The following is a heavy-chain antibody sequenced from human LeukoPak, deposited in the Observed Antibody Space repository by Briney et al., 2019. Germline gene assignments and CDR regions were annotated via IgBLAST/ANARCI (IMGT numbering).Heavy chain of an antibody. D-gene: IGHD5-18*01. V-gene: IGHV4-34*01. CDR1: GGSFSGYY. CDR2: INHSGST. Sequence: PSETLSLTCAVYGGSFSGYYWSWIRQPPGKGLEWIGEINHSGSTNYNPSLKSRVTISVDTSKNQFSLKLSSVTAADTAVYYCARRTAMVYFDYWGQGTLVTVSS. J-gene: IGHJ4*02. CDR3: ARRTAMVYFDY.